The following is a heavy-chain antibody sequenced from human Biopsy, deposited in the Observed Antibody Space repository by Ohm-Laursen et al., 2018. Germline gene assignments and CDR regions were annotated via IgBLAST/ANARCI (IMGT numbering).Heavy chain of an antibody. V-gene: IGHV3-23*01. D-gene: IGHD3-3*01. CDR2: ISANGATS. Sequence: GSLRLSCAASGFTYTTFAMSWVRQAPGKGPEWVSTISANGATSYYADSVKGRFTISRDNSKNTLYLQMNSVRADDTAIYYCEKGGSITIFGVVINNCFDPWGQGTRVTVSS. CDR1: GFTYTTFA. CDR3: EKGGSITIFGVVINNCFDP. J-gene: IGHJ5*02.